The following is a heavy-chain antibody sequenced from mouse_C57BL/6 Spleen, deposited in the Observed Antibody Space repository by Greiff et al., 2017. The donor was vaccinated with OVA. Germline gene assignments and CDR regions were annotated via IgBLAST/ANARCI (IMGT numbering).Heavy chain of an antibody. J-gene: IGHJ1*03. CDR2: IDPETGGT. CDR1: GYTFTDYE. Sequence: QVQLQQSGAELVRPGASVTLSCKASGYTFTDYEMHWVKQTPVHGLEWIGAIDPETGGTAYNQKFKGKAILTADKSSSTAYMELRSLTSEESGVYYCTGAGLDVWGTGTTVTVTS. CDR3: TGAGLDV. V-gene: IGHV1-15*01.